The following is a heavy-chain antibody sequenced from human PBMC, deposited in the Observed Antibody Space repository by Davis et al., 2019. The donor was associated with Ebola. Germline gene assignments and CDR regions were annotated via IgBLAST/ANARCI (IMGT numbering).Heavy chain of an antibody. D-gene: IGHD6-13*01. Sequence: PSETLSLTCAVYGGSFSGYYWSWIRQPPGKGLEWIGEINHSGSTNYNPSLKSRVTISVDTSKNQFSLKLSSVTAADTAVYYCARVSGIAASFDYWGQGTLVTVSS. CDR2: INHSGST. J-gene: IGHJ4*02. V-gene: IGHV4-34*01. CDR3: ARVSGIAASFDY. CDR1: GGSFSGYY.